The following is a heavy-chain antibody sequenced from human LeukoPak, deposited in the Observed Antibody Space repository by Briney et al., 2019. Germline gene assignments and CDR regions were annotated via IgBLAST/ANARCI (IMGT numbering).Heavy chain of an antibody. Sequence: PSETLSLTCAVYGGSFSGYYWSWIRQPPGKGLEWIGYIYYSGSTYYNPSLKSRVTISVDTSKNQFSLKLSSVTAADTAVYYCATRSHYDSSGYYPKDYYYYYMDVWGKGTTVTVSS. CDR1: GGSFSGYY. D-gene: IGHD3-22*01. CDR2: IYYSGST. CDR3: ATRSHYDSSGYYPKDYYYYYMDV. J-gene: IGHJ6*03. V-gene: IGHV4-34*01.